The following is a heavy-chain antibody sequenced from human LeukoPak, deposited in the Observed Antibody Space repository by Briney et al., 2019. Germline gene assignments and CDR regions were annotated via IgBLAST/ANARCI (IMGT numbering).Heavy chain of an antibody. D-gene: IGHD3-3*01. V-gene: IGHV3-11*04. CDR3: ARVVTIFGVVIGFDP. J-gene: IGHJ5*02. CDR2: IGSSGGTI. Sequence: GGSLRLSCAASGFTFSDYYMSRIRQAPGKGLEWVSYIGSSGGTIYYADSVKGRFTISRDNAKNSLYLQMNSLRAEDTAVYYCARVVTIFGVVIGFDPWGQGTLVTVSS. CDR1: GFTFSDYY.